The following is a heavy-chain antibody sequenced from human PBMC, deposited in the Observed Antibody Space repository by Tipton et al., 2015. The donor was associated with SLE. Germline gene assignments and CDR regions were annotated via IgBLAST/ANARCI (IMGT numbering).Heavy chain of an antibody. J-gene: IGHJ4*02. D-gene: IGHD4-17*01. CDR2: IYTSGST. Sequence: TLSLTCTVSGGSISSGSYYWSWIRQPAGKGLEWIGYIYTSGSTNYNPSLKSRVTISGDTSKNQFSLKLSSVTAADTAVYYCASLFYGDFAYYFDYWGQGTLVTVSS. V-gene: IGHV4-61*09. CDR1: GGSISSGSYY. CDR3: ASLFYGDFAYYFDY.